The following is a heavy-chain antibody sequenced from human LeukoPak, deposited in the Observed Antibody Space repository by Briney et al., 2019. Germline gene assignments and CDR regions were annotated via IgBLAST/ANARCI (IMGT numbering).Heavy chain of an antibody. D-gene: IGHD2-21*02. V-gene: IGHV1-18*01. CDR2: ISAYNGNT. CDR1: GYTFTSYG. CDR3: ARGCGGDCYGAFDI. Sequence: GASVKVSCKASGYTFTSYGISWVRQAPGQGLEWMGWISAYNGNTNYAQKLQGRVTVTTDTSTSTAYMELRSLRSDDTAVYYCARGCGGDCYGAFDIWGQGTMVTVSS. J-gene: IGHJ3*02.